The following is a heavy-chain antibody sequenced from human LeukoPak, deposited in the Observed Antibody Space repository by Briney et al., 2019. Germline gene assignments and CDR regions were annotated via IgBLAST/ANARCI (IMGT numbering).Heavy chain of an antibody. CDR2: TYYRSQWYS. D-gene: IGHD1-26*01. V-gene: IGHV6-1*01. J-gene: IGHJ4*02. Sequence: SQTPSLTCAISGDSGSSNSAVWSWIRQSPSRGLEWLGRTYYRSQWYSEYAVYVRGRITINSNTSKNQFSLHLNSVTPDDTAVYYCARWVGSAGRFDNWGQGSLVTVSS. CDR1: GDSGSSNSAV. CDR3: ARWVGSAGRFDN.